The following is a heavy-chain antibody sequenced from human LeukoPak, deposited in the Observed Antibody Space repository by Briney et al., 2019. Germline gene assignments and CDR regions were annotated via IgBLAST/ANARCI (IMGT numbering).Heavy chain of an antibody. CDR3: ARGEYQLPPYFDY. V-gene: IGHV3-53*04. CDR2: IYSGGST. Sequence: PGGSLRLSCAASGFTVSSNYMGWVRQAPGKGLEWVSVIYSGGSTYYADSVKGRFTISRHNSKNTLYLQMNSLRAEDAAVYYCARGEYQLPPYFDYWGQGTLVTVSS. CDR1: GFTVSSNY. D-gene: IGHD2-2*01. J-gene: IGHJ4*02.